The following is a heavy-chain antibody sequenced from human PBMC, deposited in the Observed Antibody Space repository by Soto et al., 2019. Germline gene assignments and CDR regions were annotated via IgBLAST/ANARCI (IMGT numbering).Heavy chain of an antibody. Sequence: QLQLQESGPGLVKPSETLSLTCTVSGGSISSSSYYWGWTRQPPGKGLEWIGSIYYSGSTYYNPSLKSRVTISVDTSKNQFSLKLSSVTAADTAVYYCARRSYYGSGSHNWFDPWGQGTLVTVSS. CDR3: ARRSYYGSGSHNWFDP. D-gene: IGHD3-10*01. V-gene: IGHV4-39*01. CDR2: IYYSGST. CDR1: GGSISSSSYY. J-gene: IGHJ5*02.